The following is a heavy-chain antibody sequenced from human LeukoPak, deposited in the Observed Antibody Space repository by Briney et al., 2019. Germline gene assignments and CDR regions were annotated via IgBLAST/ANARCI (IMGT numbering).Heavy chain of an antibody. J-gene: IGHJ4*02. CDR1: GYTFISYA. Sequence: GASVKVSCKASGYTFISYAMNWVRQAPGQGLEWMGWINPNSGGTNYAQRFQGRVTMTRDTSISTAYMELSRLRSDDTAVYYCARDYYDSSGYLPNDYWGQGTLVTVSS. CDR2: INPNSGGT. D-gene: IGHD3-22*01. V-gene: IGHV1-2*02. CDR3: ARDYYDSSGYLPNDY.